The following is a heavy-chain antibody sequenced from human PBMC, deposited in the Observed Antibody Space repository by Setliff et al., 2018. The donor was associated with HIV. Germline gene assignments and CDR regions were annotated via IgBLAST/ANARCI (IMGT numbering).Heavy chain of an antibody. J-gene: IGHJ4*02. D-gene: IGHD6-19*01. Sequence: ASVKVSCKASGYSFTSYGMNWVRQAPGQGLEWMGRISTNTGDPMYAQGFTGRFVFSLDITVNTAYLQISSLKAEDTAVYYCARDQYSSGLFDYWGQGTLVTVSS. CDR2: ISTNTGDP. CDR1: GYSFTSYG. CDR3: ARDQYSSGLFDY. V-gene: IGHV7-4-1*01.